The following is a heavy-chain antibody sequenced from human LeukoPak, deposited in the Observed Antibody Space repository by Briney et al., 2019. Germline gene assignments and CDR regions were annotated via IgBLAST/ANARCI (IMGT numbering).Heavy chain of an antibody. J-gene: IGHJ5*02. CDR2: IYYSGST. CDR3: ARRHYYASGKMGP. D-gene: IGHD3-10*01. Sequence: PSETLSLTGTVSGGSISSYYWSWIRQPPGKGLEWIGYIYYSGSTNYNPSLKSRVTISVDTSKNQFSLKLSPVTAADTAVYYCARRHYYASGKMGPWGQGTLVTVSS. CDR1: GGSISSYY. V-gene: IGHV4-59*08.